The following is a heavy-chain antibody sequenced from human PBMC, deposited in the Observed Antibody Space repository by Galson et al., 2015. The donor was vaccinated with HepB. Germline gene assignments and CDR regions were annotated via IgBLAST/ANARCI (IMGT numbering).Heavy chain of an antibody. CDR2: IYNSGNT. Sequence: ETLSLTCTVSGGSISSYYWSWIRQPPGKGLEWIGYIYNSGNTNYNPSLKSRVTISVDTSKKQFSLKLTSVTAADTAVYYCARHRGSNFDYWGQGTLVTVSS. V-gene: IGHV4-59*08. CDR1: GGSISSYY. CDR3: ARHRGSNFDY. D-gene: IGHD3-10*01. J-gene: IGHJ4*02.